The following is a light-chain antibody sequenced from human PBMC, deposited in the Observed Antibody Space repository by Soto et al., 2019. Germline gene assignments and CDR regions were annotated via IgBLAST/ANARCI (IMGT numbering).Light chain of an antibody. Sequence: EIVLMQSPGTLSWSPAERAALSCRASQSLNSNYFAWYQKKPGQAPRLLLYDAANRATGGPARCSRGRSWGNVALTISRLETEDYAVYYCQQYGNSPRITFGQGTRLEIK. CDR3: QQYGNSPRIT. J-gene: IGKJ5*01. CDR1: QSLNSNY. CDR2: DAA. V-gene: IGKV3-20*01.